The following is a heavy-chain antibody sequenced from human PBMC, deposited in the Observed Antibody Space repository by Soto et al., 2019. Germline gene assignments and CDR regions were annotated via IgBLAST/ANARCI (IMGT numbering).Heavy chain of an antibody. J-gene: IGHJ4*02. Sequence: PGESLNISCKGAGYSLTSYWISLVRQMPGKGLEWMGRIDPSDSYTNYSPSFQGHVTISADKSLSTAYLQWSSLKASDTAMYYCARHSGSSLPDDYWGQGSLVTVSS. CDR3: ARHSGSSLPDDY. D-gene: IGHD1-26*01. CDR1: GYSLTSYW. V-gene: IGHV5-10-1*01. CDR2: IDPSDSYT.